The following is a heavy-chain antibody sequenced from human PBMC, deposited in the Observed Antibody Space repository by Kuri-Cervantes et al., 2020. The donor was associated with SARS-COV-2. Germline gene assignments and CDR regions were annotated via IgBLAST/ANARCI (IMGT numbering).Heavy chain of an antibody. CDR2: IGQSNTYI. Sequence: GGSLRLSCTASGFTFNRYNMKWGRQAPGKGLEWVSGIGQSNTYIYYADSVKGRFIISRDNSKNTLYPQLYSLGGDDTAVYYCAKDGDYGPRWGQGTMVTVSS. D-gene: IGHD4-17*01. CDR1: GFTFNRYN. J-gene: IGHJ4*02. V-gene: IGHV3-21*01. CDR3: AKDGDYGPR.